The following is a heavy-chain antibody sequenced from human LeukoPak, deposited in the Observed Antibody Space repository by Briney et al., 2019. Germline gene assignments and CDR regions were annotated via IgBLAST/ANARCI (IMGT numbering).Heavy chain of an antibody. V-gene: IGHV1-18*01. Sequence: ASVKVSCKASGYTFTSYGISWVRQAPGQGLKWMGWISAYNGNTNYAQKLQGRVTMTTDTSTSTAYMELRSLRSDDTAVYYCARDHSSGYYYSLDDAFDIWGQGTMVTVSS. CDR1: GYTFTSYG. D-gene: IGHD3-22*01. J-gene: IGHJ3*02. CDR2: ISAYNGNT. CDR3: ARDHSSGYYYSLDDAFDI.